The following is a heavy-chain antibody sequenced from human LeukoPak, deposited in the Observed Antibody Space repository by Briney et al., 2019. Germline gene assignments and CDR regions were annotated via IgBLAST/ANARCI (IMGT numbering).Heavy chain of an antibody. CDR2: IYQTGST. CDR3: VRDGSWELYYFDY. D-gene: IGHD1-26*01. V-gene: IGHV4-38-2*02. J-gene: IGHJ4*02. CDR1: GYSIRGGYY. Sequence: PSETLSLTCTVPGYSIRGGYYWGWIRPSPGKGRGWIGNIYQTGSTYYNPSLKSRVTISMDTTWNQYSLKLTFETAEDTAVYFCVRDGSWELYYFDYGGEGTVVTVPS.